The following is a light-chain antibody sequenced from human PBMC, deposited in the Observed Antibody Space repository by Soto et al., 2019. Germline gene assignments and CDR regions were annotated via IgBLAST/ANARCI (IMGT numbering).Light chain of an antibody. CDR1: QSVSSDY. CDR3: QQYGNSPFT. CDR2: GAS. V-gene: IGKV3-20*01. Sequence: EIVLTQSPGTLSLSPGDRATLSCRASQSVSSDYLAWYQQKSGQAPRLLIYGASSRATGIPHRFSGRGSGTDFTLTISRLEPEDFAVYYCQQYGNSPFTFGHGTKVDIK. J-gene: IGKJ3*01.